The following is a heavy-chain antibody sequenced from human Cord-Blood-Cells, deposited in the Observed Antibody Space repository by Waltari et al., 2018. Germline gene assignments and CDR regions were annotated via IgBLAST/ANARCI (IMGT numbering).Heavy chain of an antibody. CDR2: MNPNSGNT. CDR1: GYTFTSYD. J-gene: IGHJ4*02. CDR3: AIIQGYCSSTSCYEDY. Sequence: QVQLVQSGAEVKKPGASVKVSCKASGYTFTSYDINWVRQATGQGLEWMGLMNPNSGNTGYAQKFQGRVTMTRNTSISTAYMELSSLRSEDTAVYYCAIIQGYCSSTSCYEDYWGQGTLVTVSS. V-gene: IGHV1-8*01. D-gene: IGHD2-2*01.